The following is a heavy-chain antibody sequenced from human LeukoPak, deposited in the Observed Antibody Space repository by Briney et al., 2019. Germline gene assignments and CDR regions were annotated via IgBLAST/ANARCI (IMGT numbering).Heavy chain of an antibody. D-gene: IGHD1-26*01. CDR1: GYLISSGYY. CDR2: MYHTGTT. J-gene: IGHJ5*02. Sequence: SETLSLTCAVSGYLISSGYYWGWIRQPPGKGLEWIGGMYHTGTTYYNPSLKSRVTISVDTSKNQFSLGLSSVTAADTAVYYCARLKWGDWFDPWGQGALVTVSS. CDR3: ARLKWGDWFDP. V-gene: IGHV4-38-2*01.